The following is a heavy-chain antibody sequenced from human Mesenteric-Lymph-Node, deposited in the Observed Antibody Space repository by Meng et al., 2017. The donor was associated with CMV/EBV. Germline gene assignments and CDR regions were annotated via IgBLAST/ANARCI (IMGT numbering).Heavy chain of an antibody. CDR1: GFSFNNYG. D-gene: IGHD2-2*01. Sequence: GESLKISCAASGFSFNNYGMHWVRQAPGKGLAWVTFIRYDGSNKYYADSVKGRFTISRDNSKNTLYLQMNSLRAEDTAVYYCAKGGRKGYCSSTSCSVDYWGQGTLVTVSS. V-gene: IGHV3-30*02. J-gene: IGHJ4*02. CDR3: AKGGRKGYCSSTSCSVDY. CDR2: IRYDGSNK.